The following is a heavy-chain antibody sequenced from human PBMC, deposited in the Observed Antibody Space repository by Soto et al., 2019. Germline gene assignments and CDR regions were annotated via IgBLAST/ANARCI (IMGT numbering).Heavy chain of an antibody. V-gene: IGHV1-8*01. CDR1: GYTFTSHD. J-gene: IGHJ4*02. CDR2: MNPNSGNT. D-gene: IGHD4-17*01. Sequence: QVQLVQSGAEVKKSGASVKVSCKASGYTFTSHDINWVRQATGQGLEWMGWMNPNSGNTGYAQKFQGRVTMTRNTSRSPAYLELRSLRSEATGVYSGARWDYGYYTRSAYWGQGTLVTVAS. CDR3: ARWDYGYYTRSAY.